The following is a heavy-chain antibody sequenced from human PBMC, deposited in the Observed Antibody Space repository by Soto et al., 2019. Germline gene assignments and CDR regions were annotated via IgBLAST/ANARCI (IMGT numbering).Heavy chain of an antibody. CDR3: ARTPTLIRGLNLFYFDY. V-gene: IGHV4-38-2*01. CDR1: GSSISSGDY. J-gene: IGHJ4*02. CDR2: MFHGGAT. D-gene: IGHD3-10*01. Sequence: PSETLSLTCDVSGSSISSGDYWGWIRQSPGKGLEWIGSMFHGGATYHNPSLKSRVTISVDKSKNQFSLKLTSVTAADTAMYYCARTPTLIRGLNLFYFDYWGPGTLVTVSS.